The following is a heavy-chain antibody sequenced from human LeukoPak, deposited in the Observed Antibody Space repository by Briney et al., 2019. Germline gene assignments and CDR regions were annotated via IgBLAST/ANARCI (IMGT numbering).Heavy chain of an antibody. J-gene: IGHJ4*02. V-gene: IGHV1-46*03. Sequence: PGGSLRLSCAASGFTFSSYGMHWVRQAPGQGLEWMGIINPSGGSTSYAQKFQGRVTMTRDTSTSTVYMELSSLRSEDTAVYYCARVYRYYDSSGYLGYWGQGTLVTVSS. CDR2: INPSGGST. CDR3: ARVYRYYDSSGYLGY. CDR1: GFTFSSYG. D-gene: IGHD3-22*01.